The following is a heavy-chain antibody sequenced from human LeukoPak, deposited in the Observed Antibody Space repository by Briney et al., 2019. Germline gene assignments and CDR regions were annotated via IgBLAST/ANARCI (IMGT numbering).Heavy chain of an antibody. Sequence: GASVKVSCKASGYTFTRYGISWVRQAPGQGLEWMGWISGYNGHTNYAQKLQGRVTMTTDASTGTAYMELRNLRSDDTAVYYCARDRSGTYTVYWGQGTLVTVSS. CDR3: ARDRSGTYTVY. CDR1: GYTFTRYG. D-gene: IGHD1-26*01. CDR2: ISGYNGHT. V-gene: IGHV1-18*01. J-gene: IGHJ4*01.